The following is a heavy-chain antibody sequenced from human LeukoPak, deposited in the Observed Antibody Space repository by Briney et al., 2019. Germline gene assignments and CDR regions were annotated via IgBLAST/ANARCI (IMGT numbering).Heavy chain of an antibody. CDR1: GFTFSNYA. V-gene: IGHV3-30-3*01. D-gene: IGHD5-24*01. Sequence: GRSLRLSCAASGFTFSNYAIHWVRQAPGKGLEWVAFISYDGSNKHYADSVKGRFTISRDNSKNTLYLQMNSLRPEDTAVYYCARARFGYNRGPFDYWGQGILVTVSA. J-gene: IGHJ4*02. CDR2: ISYDGSNK. CDR3: ARARFGYNRGPFDY.